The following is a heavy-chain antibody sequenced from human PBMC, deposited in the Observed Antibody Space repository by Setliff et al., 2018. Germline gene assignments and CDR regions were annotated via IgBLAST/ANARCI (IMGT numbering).Heavy chain of an antibody. D-gene: IGHD1-7*01. CDR2: ISGSGGAT. V-gene: IGHV3-23*01. CDR3: AKYPSNSVYNYFDP. CDR1: GFTFSNYA. J-gene: IGHJ5*02. Sequence: GGSLRLSCAASGFTFSNYAMGWVRQAPGKGLEWVSGISGSGGATYYAASVKGRFSISRDNSKNTLSLQMNSLRAEDTAIYYCAKYPSNSVYNYFDPWGQGTLVTVSS.